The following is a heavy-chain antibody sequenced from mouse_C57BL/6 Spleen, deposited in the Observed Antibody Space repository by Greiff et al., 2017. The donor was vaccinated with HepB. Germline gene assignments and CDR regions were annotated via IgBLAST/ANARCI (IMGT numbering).Heavy chain of an antibody. CDR2: IYPGDGDT. D-gene: IGHD1-1*01. CDR1: GYAFSSSW. Sequence: QVQLKESGPELVKPGASVKISCKASGYAFSSSWMNWVKQRPGKGLEWIGRIYPGDGDTNYNGKFKGKATLTADKSSSTAYMQLSSLTSEDSAVYFCASSYYGGYFDVWGTGTTVTVSS. CDR3: ASSYYGGYFDV. V-gene: IGHV1-82*01. J-gene: IGHJ1*03.